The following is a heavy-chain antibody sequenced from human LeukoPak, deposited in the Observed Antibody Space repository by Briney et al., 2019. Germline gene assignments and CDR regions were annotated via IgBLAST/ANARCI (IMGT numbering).Heavy chain of an antibody. Sequence: PGGSLRLSCAASGFTFDDYGMSWVRQAPGKGLEWVSGINWNGGSTGYADSVKGRFTISRDNAKNSLYLQMNSLRAEDTALYYCARDPRVYPYSGSFPDAFDIWGQGTMVTVSS. V-gene: IGHV3-20*04. D-gene: IGHD1-26*01. CDR3: ARDPRVYPYSGSFPDAFDI. CDR1: GFTFDDYG. J-gene: IGHJ3*02. CDR2: INWNGGST.